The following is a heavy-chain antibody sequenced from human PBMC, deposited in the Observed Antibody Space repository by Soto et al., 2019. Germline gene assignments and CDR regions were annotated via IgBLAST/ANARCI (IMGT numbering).Heavy chain of an antibody. V-gene: IGHV4-59*01. Sequence: QVQLQESGPGLVKPSETLSLTCSVSGGSISSYYWSWIRQPPGKGLEWIGYVHNSGSSNYNPSLKSRVTISVDTSKNQFSLKLRSVTAADTAVYYCAGDVNHSSWAYYWGQGTLVTVSS. D-gene: IGHD6-13*01. J-gene: IGHJ4*02. CDR3: AGDVNHSSWAYY. CDR1: GGSISSYY. CDR2: VHNSGSS.